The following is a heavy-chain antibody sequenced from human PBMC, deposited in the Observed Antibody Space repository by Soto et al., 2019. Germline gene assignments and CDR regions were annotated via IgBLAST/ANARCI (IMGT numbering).Heavy chain of an antibody. CDR1: GFTVSDNY. V-gene: IGHV3-53*02. D-gene: IGHD2-15*01. J-gene: IGHJ4*02. Sequence: EVQLVEIGGGLIQPGGSLRLSCAASGFTVSDNYMSWVRQAPGKGLEWVSVIYSGGSTYYADSVRGRFTISRDNSKDTLYLQMNSLRAEDTAVYYCAREVVGALDYWGQGTLVTVSS. CDR2: IYSGGST. CDR3: AREVVGALDY.